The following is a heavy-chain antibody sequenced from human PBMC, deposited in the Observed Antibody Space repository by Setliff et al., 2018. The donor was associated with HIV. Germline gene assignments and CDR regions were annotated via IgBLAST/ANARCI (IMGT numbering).Heavy chain of an antibody. CDR3: ARARTGWYNFDY. Sequence: GGSLRLSCAASGFTFRRYWMNWVRQAPGKGLEWVANIKEDGSEKYYVDSVKGRFTISRDKVKNSLYLQMNSLRVEDTAVYYCARARTGWYNFDYWGQGTPVTVSS. V-gene: IGHV3-7*01. CDR2: IKEDGSEK. CDR1: GFTFRRYW. J-gene: IGHJ4*02. D-gene: IGHD6-19*01.